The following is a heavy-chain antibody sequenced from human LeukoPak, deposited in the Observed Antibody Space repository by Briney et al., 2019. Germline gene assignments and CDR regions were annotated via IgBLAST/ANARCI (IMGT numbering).Heavy chain of an antibody. V-gene: IGHV1-18*04. D-gene: IGHD3-10*01. Sequence: AASVKVSCKASGYTFTGYYMHWVRQAPGQGLEWMGWISAYNANTNYAQKFQDRVTLTTDTSTSNAYMELRSLRSDDTAVYYCAREGYGSGSYPHYYMDVWGKGTTVTVSS. CDR2: ISAYNANT. CDR3: AREGYGSGSYPHYYMDV. J-gene: IGHJ6*03. CDR1: GYTFTGYY.